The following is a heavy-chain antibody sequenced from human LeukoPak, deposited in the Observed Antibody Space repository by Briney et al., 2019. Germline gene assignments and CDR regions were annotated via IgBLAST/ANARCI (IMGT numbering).Heavy chain of an antibody. CDR2: ITSGDFV. D-gene: IGHD3-10*01. J-gene: IGHJ6*03. CDR1: GFTFSAYS. Sequence: GGSLRLSCAAPGFTFSAYSMNWVRQAPGKGLEWVSSITSGDFVYLADSLKGRFTISRDNAKSSLYLQMNSLRADDTAVYYCARGGFNIVRAVIIPSNSYFYYMDIWGKGTTVTVSS. V-gene: IGHV3-69-1*01. CDR3: ARGGFNIVRAVIIPSNSYFYYMDI.